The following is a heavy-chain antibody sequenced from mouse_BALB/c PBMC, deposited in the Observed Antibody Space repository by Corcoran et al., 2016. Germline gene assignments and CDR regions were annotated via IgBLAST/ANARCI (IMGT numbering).Heavy chain of an antibody. Sequence: QIQLVQSGPELKKPGETVKISCKAYGNTFTNYGMNWVKQAPGKGLKWMGWINNYTGEPTYADDFKGRFAFSLEPSASTAYLQINNLKNEDMATYFCARSAYDGNYFAYCGQGTTLTVSS. CDR2: INNYTGEP. V-gene: IGHV9-1*02. D-gene: IGHD2-12*01. CDR1: GNTFTNYG. CDR3: ARSAYDGNYFAY. J-gene: IGHJ2*01.